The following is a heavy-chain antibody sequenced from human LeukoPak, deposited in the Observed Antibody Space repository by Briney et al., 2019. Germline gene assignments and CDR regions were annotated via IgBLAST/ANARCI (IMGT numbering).Heavy chain of an antibody. CDR3: ASRYDYGDYVQPLDY. CDR2: INPNSGGT. J-gene: IGHJ4*02. V-gene: IGHV1-2*02. Sequence: ASVKVSCKASGYTFTGCYMHWVRQAPGQGLEWMGWINPNSGGTNYAQKFQGRVTMTRDTSISTAYMELSRLRSDDTAVYYCASRYDYGDYVQPLDYWGQGTLVTVSS. D-gene: IGHD4-17*01. CDR1: GYTFTGCY.